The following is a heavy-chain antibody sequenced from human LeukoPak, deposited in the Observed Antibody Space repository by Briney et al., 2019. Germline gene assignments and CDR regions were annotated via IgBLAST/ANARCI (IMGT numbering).Heavy chain of an antibody. CDR3: AKRGDYDILTGYYDSDY. V-gene: IGHV3-23*01. D-gene: IGHD3-9*01. Sequence: GGSLRLSCAASGFTFSNYAMSWVRQAPGKGLEWVSAVSGRDDSTYYADSVKGRFTISRDTSKNTLYLQMNSLRAEDTAVYYCAKRGDYDILTGYYDSDYWGQGTLVTVSS. CDR1: GFTFSNYA. J-gene: IGHJ4*02. CDR2: VSGRDDST.